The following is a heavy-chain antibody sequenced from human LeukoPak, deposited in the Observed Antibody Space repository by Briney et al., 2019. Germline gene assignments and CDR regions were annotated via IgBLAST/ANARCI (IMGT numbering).Heavy chain of an antibody. V-gene: IGHV1-18*01. Sequence: ASVKVSCTASGYSFTDYSINWVRLAPGQGLEWIGWIGGYSGHTQYAEKFQGRVIMATNTSTKTAYMELTNLRSDDTAVYYCAKCGGDYSDTSGYTSWGQGTPVTVSS. J-gene: IGHJ5*02. CDR2: IGGYSGHT. CDR1: GYSFTDYS. D-gene: IGHD3-22*01. CDR3: AKCGGDYSDTSGYTS.